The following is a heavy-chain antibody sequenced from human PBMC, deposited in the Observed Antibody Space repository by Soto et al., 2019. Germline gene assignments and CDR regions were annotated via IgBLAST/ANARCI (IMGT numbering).Heavy chain of an antibody. D-gene: IGHD2-8*02. V-gene: IGHV4-59*01. Sequence: QVQLQESGPGLVKSSETLSLTCSVSGDSSSTYYWGWIRPPPGKGLEWIGYINYSGRSNHNPSLKSRLSISVDVSKNQVSLKRTSVTAADTAVYYCARSYCADSVSCNWFDPWGQVTLVVVYS. CDR1: GDSSSTYY. CDR2: INYSGRS. J-gene: IGHJ5*02. CDR3: ARSYCADSVSCNWFDP.